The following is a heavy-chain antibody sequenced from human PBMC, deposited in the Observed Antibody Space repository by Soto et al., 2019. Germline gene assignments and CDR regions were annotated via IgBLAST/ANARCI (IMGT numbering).Heavy chain of an antibody. Sequence: QLQLQESGPGLVKPSETLSLTCTVSGGSISSSSYYWGWIRQPPGKGLEWIGSIYYSGSTYYNPSLKSRVTISVDTSKNQFSLKLSSVTAADTAVYYCARHPVGFAHYYDSSGYYFPPDYWGQGTLVTVSS. CDR1: GGSISSSSYY. CDR3: ARHPVGFAHYYDSSGYYFPPDY. D-gene: IGHD3-22*01. V-gene: IGHV4-39*01. J-gene: IGHJ4*02. CDR2: IYYSGST.